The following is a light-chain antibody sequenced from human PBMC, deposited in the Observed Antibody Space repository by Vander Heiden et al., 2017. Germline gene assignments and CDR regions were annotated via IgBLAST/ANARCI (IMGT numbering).Light chain of an antibody. Sequence: DIQMTQSPSTLSASVGDRVTITCRASQNINHWLAWYQQKPGKAPKFLIYDASSWESGVPSRFSGSGYGTEFTLTISSRQPDDFAAYYCQQYNSYSTWTFGQGTKVEIK. V-gene: IGKV1-5*01. J-gene: IGKJ1*01. CDR3: QQYNSYSTWT. CDR1: QNINHW. CDR2: DAS.